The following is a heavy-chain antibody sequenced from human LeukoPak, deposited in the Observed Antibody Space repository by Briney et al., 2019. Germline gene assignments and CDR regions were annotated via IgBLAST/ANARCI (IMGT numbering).Heavy chain of an antibody. CDR2: IYHSGST. CDR1: GYSISSGYY. V-gene: IGHV4-38-2*02. CDR3: ARVADYYDSSGYYELDY. J-gene: IGHJ4*02. D-gene: IGHD3-22*01. Sequence: SETLSLTCTVSGYSISSGYYWGWIRQPPGKGLEWIGSIYHSGSTYYNPPLKSRVTISVDTSKNQFSLKLSSVTAADTAVYYCARVADYYDSSGYYELDYWGQGTLVTVSS.